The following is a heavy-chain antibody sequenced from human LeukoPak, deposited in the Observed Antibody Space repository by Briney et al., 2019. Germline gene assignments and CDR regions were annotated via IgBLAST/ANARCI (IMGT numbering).Heavy chain of an antibody. D-gene: IGHD1-26*01. CDR1: GYTFTSYY. CDR2: INPSGGST. Sequence: GASVKVSCKASGYTFTSYYMHWVRQAPGQGLEWMGIINPSGGSTSYAQKFQGRVTMTRDTSTSTVYMELSSLRAEDTAVYHCAKDRGSYYPVDFGYWGQGTLVTVSS. V-gene: IGHV1-46*01. CDR3: AKDRGSYYPVDFGY. J-gene: IGHJ4*02.